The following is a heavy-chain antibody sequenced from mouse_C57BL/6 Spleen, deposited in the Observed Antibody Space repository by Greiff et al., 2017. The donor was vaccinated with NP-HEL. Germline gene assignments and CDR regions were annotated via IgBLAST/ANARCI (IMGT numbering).Heavy chain of an antibody. V-gene: IGHV1-82*01. J-gene: IGHJ2*01. CDR1: GYAFSSSW. CDR3: ATGLGYFDY. CDR2: IYPGDGDT. Sequence: QVQLQQSGPELVKPGASVKISCKASGYAFSSSWMNWVKQRPGKGLEWIGRIYPGDGDTNYNGKFKGKATLTADKSSSTAYMQLSSLTSEDSAVYFCATGLGYFDYWGQGTTLTVSS. D-gene: IGHD3-3*01.